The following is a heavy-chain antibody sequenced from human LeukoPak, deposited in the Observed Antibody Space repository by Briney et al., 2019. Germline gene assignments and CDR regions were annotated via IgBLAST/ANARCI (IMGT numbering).Heavy chain of an antibody. CDR2: IWYDGSNK. Sequence: GSLRLSCAASGFTFSNYRMHWVRPAPGKGLEWVAVIWYDGSNKYYAGSVKGRFTISRDNSKNTLYLQMNSLRAEDTAVYYCARDRGYGGNRRGYYYYGMDVWGQGTTVTVSS. CDR1: GFTFSNYR. D-gene: IGHD4-23*01. CDR3: ARDRGYGGNRRGYYYYGMDV. V-gene: IGHV3-33*01. J-gene: IGHJ6*02.